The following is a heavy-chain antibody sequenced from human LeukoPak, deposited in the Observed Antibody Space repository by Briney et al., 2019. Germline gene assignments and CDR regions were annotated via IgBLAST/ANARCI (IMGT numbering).Heavy chain of an antibody. D-gene: IGHD5-18*01. CDR3: ARDQGYTYGGGYYFDY. CDR1: GDSISTYY. V-gene: IGHV4-59*01. J-gene: IGHJ4*02. CDR2: IYYSGSA. Sequence: KPSETLSLTCIVSGDSISTYYWTWIRQPPGKGLEWIGYIYYSGSANYNPSLKGRVTISLDTSKSQFSLKLSSVTAADTAVYYCARDQGYTYGGGYYFDYWGQGTLVTVSA.